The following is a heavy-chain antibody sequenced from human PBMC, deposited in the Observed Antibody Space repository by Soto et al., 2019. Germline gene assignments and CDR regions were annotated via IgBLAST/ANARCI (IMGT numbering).Heavy chain of an antibody. CDR2: MNPNSGNT. CDR3: ARVPTRARRNWFDP. CDR1: GYTFTSYD. J-gene: IGHJ5*02. D-gene: IGHD5-12*01. V-gene: IGHV1-8*01. Sequence: ASVKVSCKASGYTFTSYDIKWVRQATGQGLEWMGWMNPNSGNTGYAQKFQGRVTMTRNTSISTAYMELSSLRSEDTAVYYCARVPTRARRNWFDPWGQGTLVTVSS.